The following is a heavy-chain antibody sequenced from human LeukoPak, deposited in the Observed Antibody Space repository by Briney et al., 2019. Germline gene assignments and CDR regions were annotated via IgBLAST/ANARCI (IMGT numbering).Heavy chain of an antibody. V-gene: IGHV4-61*01. CDR1: GGSVSSDSYY. Sequence: SETLSLTCTVSGGSVSSDSYYWSWIRQPPGKKLEWIGYVYNSGNTNYNPSLKSRVTMSVDTSKNQFSLKLSSVTAADTAVYYCARDRYALTFDYWGQGTLVTVSS. CDR2: VYNSGNT. J-gene: IGHJ4*02. CDR3: ARDRYALTFDY. D-gene: IGHD3-16*01.